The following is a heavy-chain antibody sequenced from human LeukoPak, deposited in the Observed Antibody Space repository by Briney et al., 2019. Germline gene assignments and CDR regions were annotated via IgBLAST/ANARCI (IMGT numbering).Heavy chain of an antibody. V-gene: IGHV5-51*01. CDR3: ARPRSGYDSTDAFDM. CDR2: IYPGDSDP. D-gene: IGHD5-12*01. Sequence: GESLKISCKGSGYSFTSYWIGWVRQMPGKGLEWMGIIYPGDSDPKYSPSFQGQVTMSVDKSITTAYLQWDSLKASDTAIYFCARPRSGYDSTDAFDMWGQGTKVTVSS. CDR1: GYSFTSYW. J-gene: IGHJ3*02.